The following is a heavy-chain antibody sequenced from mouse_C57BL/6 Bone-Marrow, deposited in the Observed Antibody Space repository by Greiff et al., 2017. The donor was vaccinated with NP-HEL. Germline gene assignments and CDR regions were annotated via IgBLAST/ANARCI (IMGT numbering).Heavy chain of an antibody. CDR3: ARRIRDVAHGYFDV. CDR2: INPCNGGT. J-gene: IGHJ1*03. V-gene: IGHV1-53*01. CDR1: GYTFTSYW. D-gene: IGHD1-1*01. Sequence: QVQLQQPGTELVKPGASVKLSCKASGYTFTSYWMHWVKQRPGQGLEWIGNINPCNGGTNYNEKFKSKATLTVDKSSSTAYMELSRLTSEDSAVYYCARRIRDVAHGYFDVWGTGTTVTVSS.